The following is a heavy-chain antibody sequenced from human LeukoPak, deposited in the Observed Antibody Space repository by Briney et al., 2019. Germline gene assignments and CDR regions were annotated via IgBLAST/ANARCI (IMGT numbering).Heavy chain of an antibody. CDR3: ARASPRWATSTPIDY. J-gene: IGHJ4*02. Sequence: PSETLSLTCTVSGGSISSYYWSWIRQPPGKGLEWIGYIYYSGSINYNPSLKSRVTISVDTSKNQFSLKLSSVTAADTAVYYCARASPRWATSTPIDYWGQGTLVTVSS. CDR2: IYYSGSI. CDR1: GGSISSYY. D-gene: IGHD1-26*01. V-gene: IGHV4-59*01.